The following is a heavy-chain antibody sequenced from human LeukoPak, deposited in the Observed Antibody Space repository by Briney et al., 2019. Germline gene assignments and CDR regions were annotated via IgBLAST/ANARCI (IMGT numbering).Heavy chain of an antibody. D-gene: IGHD2-8*01. J-gene: IGHJ4*02. CDR1: GFTFSDYY. Sequence: PGGSLRLSCAASGFTFSDYYMSWIRQAPGKGLEVVSFISSSGSPIYYAESVKGRFTISRDNAKNSLYLQMNSLRAEDAAVYYCARGTFALIEVVDYWGQGTVVTVSS. CDR3: ARGTFALIEVVDY. CDR2: ISSSGSPI. V-gene: IGHV3-11*04.